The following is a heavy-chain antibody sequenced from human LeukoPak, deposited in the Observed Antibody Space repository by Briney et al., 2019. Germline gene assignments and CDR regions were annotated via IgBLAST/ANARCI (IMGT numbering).Heavy chain of an antibody. D-gene: IGHD2-15*01. CDR3: VKDKTVGHCSGGNCGSLEY. CDR1: GFNFNSSG. CDR2: ISHRGTNK. Sequence: PGKSLRLSCVVSGFNFNSSGMHWVRQTPVTELEWVAVISHRGTNKFHAESVKGRFSISRDNAKHTLYLDMNSLRTEDTAMYYCVKDKTVGHCSGGNCGSLEYWGQGALVTVSS. J-gene: IGHJ4*02. V-gene: IGHV3-30*18.